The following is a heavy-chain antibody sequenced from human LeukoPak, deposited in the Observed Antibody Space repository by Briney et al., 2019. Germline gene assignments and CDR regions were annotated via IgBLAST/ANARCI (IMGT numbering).Heavy chain of an antibody. D-gene: IGHD6-19*01. CDR3: AKVIAVAGIAFDY. J-gene: IGHJ4*02. CDR2: ISGSGGST. CDR1: GFTFSSYA. Sequence: PGGSLRLSCAASGFTFSSYAMSWVRQAPGKGLEWVSAISGSGGSTYYAGSVKGRFTISRDNSKNTLYLQMNSLRAEDTAVYYCAKVIAVAGIAFDYWGQGTLVTVSS. V-gene: IGHV3-23*01.